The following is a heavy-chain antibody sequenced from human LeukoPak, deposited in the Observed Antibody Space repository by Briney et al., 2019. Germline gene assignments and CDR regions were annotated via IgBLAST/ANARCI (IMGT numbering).Heavy chain of an antibody. CDR3: ATSGYDDYYYYYGMDV. CDR2: ISGSGGST. J-gene: IGHJ6*02. D-gene: IGHD5-12*01. CDR1: GFTFSSYA. V-gene: IGHV3-23*01. Sequence: PGGSLRLSCAASGFTFSSYAMSWVREAPGKGLEWVSAISGSGGSTYYADSVKGRFTISRDNSKNTLYLQMNSLRAEDTAVYYCATSGYDDYYYYYGMDVWGQGTTVTVSS.